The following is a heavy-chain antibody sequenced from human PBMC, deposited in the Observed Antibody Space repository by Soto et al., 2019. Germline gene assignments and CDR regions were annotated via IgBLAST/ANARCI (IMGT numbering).Heavy chain of an antibody. J-gene: IGHJ4*02. Sequence: GGSLRLSCAASGFTFSSYSMNWVRQAPGKGLEWVSSISSSSSYIYYADSVKGRFTISRDNAKNSLYLQMNSLRAEDTAVYYCAREESIVVVPAAVDYWRQRTLVTVSS. D-gene: IGHD2-2*01. V-gene: IGHV3-21*01. CDR3: AREESIVVVPAAVDY. CDR2: ISSSSSYI. CDR1: GFTFSSYS.